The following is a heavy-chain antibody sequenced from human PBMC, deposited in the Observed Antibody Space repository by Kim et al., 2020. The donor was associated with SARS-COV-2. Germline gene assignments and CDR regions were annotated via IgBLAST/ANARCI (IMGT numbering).Heavy chain of an antibody. CDR1: GFTFSSYG. Sequence: GGSLRLSCAASGFTFSSYGMHWVRQAPGKGLEWVAVISYDGSNKYYADSVKGRFTISSDNSKNTLYLQMNSLRAEDTAVYYCAKGEGTYDSSGYPPIDCWGQGTLVTVSS. CDR2: ISYDGSNK. V-gene: IGHV3-30*18. J-gene: IGHJ4*02. CDR3: AKGEGTYDSSGYPPIDC. D-gene: IGHD3-22*01.